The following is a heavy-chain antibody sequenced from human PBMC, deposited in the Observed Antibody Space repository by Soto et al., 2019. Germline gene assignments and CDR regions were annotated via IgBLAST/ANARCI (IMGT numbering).Heavy chain of an antibody. CDR2: ISSTSKYI. D-gene: IGHD3-3*01. V-gene: IGHV3-21*01. Sequence: EVQLVDSGGGLVKPWGSLSVSCAASGFTFSNYSMNWVRQAPGKGREWVSSISSTSKYIYYADSVKGRFTISRDNAKKSLYLHMNSLRVEDTAVYDCARGLRSGWFDYWGQGILVTVSA. J-gene: IGHJ5*01. CDR1: GFTFSNYS. CDR3: ARGLRSGWFDY.